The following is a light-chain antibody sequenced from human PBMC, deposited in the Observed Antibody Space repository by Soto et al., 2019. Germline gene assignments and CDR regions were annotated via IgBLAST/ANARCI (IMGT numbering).Light chain of an antibody. CDR2: DTS. CDR3: QQRTKWPET. V-gene: IGKV3-11*01. CDR1: QSVGRH. Sequence: EIVLTQAPATLSLSPGQRGALSCRASQSVGRHLAWYQQKPGQAPRLLIYDTSKRASGIPARFSGSGSETDFTLTINGLEPEDFAVYFCQQRTKWPETLGQGTKVDIK. J-gene: IGKJ2*01.